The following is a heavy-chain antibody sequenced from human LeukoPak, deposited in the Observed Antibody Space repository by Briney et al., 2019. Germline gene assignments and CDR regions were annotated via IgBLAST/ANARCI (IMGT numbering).Heavy chain of an antibody. CDR2: IYTSGST. CDR3: ARDRPITSYFDY. J-gene: IGHJ4*02. D-gene: IGHD3-16*01. Sequence: KTSETLSLTCTVSGGSISGYYWSWIRQPAGKGLEWIGRIYTSGSTNYNPSLKSRVTMSVDTSKNQFSLKLSSVTAADTAVYYCARDRPITSYFDYWGQGTLVTVSS. CDR1: GGSISGYY. V-gene: IGHV4-4*07.